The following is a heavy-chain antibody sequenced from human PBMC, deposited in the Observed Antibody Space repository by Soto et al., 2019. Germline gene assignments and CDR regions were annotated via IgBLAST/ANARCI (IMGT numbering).Heavy chain of an antibody. CDR3: ARDIKAVLLWFGEPIRAYYYYGMDV. J-gene: IGHJ6*02. Sequence: GASVKVSCKASGYTFTSYYMHWVRQAPGQGLEWMGIINLSGGSTSYAQKFQGRVTMTRDTSTSTVYMELSSLRSEDTAVYYCARDIKAVLLWFGEPIRAYYYYGMDVWGQGTTVTVSS. V-gene: IGHV1-46*01. D-gene: IGHD3-10*01. CDR1: GYTFTSYY. CDR2: INLSGGST.